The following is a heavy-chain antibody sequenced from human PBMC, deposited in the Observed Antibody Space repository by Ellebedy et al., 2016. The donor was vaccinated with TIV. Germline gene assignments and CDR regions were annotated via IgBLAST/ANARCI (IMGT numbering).Heavy chain of an antibody. CDR3: TRDRRGFLDY. CDR1: GFIVSANY. V-gene: IGHV3-53*01. Sequence: GESLKISCAASGFIVSANYISWVSQPPGNGLEWVAVIYGDWRTSYADSVKGRFTITRDISKNTLYLQMNALTGEDAAVYYCTRDRRGFLDYWGQGTPVTVSS. J-gene: IGHJ4*02. CDR2: IYGDWRT.